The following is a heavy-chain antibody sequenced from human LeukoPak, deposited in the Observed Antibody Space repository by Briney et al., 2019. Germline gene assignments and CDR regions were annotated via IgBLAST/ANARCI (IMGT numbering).Heavy chain of an antibody. CDR1: GGTFNNSA. CDR2: IMPLFGTA. Sequence: SVKVSCKTSGGTFNNSAISWVRQAPGQGLEWLGGIMPLFGTAGYAQKFQGRVTITKDESTRTVYLELASLTSDDTAVYYCARDVHGDYGSGWFDPWGQGTLVSVSS. CDR3: ARDVHGDYGSGWFDP. V-gene: IGHV1-69*05. J-gene: IGHJ5*02. D-gene: IGHD4-17*01.